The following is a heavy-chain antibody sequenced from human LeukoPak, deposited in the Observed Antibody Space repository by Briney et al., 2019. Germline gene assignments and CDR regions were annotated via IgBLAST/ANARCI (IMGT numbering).Heavy chain of an antibody. Sequence: PGESLKISCKASGYSFTSYWIGWVRQMPGKGLEWMGIIYPGDSDTRYSPSFQGQVTISADKSINTAYLQWNSLKAADTAMYYCARFVGACSGGSCYSDYWGQGTLVTVSS. J-gene: IGHJ4*02. D-gene: IGHD2-15*01. V-gene: IGHV5-51*01. CDR2: IYPGDSDT. CDR3: ARFVGACSGGSCYSDY. CDR1: GYSFTSYW.